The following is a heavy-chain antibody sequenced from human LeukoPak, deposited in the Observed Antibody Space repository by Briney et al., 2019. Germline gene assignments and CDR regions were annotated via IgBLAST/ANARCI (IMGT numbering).Heavy chain of an antibody. V-gene: IGHV3-23*01. J-gene: IGHJ4*02. Sequence: PGGSLRLSCAASGFSFSTYGMSWVRQAPGKGLEWVSAISGSGGSTYYADSVKGRFTISRDNSKNTLYLQMNSLRAEDTAVYYCAKSPTFCSGGSCNFDYWGQGTLVTVSS. CDR3: AKSPTFCSGGSCNFDY. D-gene: IGHD2-15*01. CDR1: GFSFSTYG. CDR2: ISGSGGST.